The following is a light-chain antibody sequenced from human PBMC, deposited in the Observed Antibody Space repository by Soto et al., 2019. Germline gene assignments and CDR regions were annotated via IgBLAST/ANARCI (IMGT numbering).Light chain of an antibody. CDR2: DAF. CDR3: QQRSTWLYT. Sequence: EIVLTQSPATLSLSPGERATLSCRASQSVSTYLAWYQQKPGQPPRLLIYDAFNRATGIPARFSGSGSGTDFTLTISSLETEDFAVYYCQQRSTWLYTFGQGTKLEV. J-gene: IGKJ2*01. CDR1: QSVSTY. V-gene: IGKV3-11*01.